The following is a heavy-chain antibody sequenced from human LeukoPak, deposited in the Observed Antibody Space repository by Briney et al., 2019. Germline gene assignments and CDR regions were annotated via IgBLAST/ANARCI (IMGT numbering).Heavy chain of an antibody. Sequence: ASVKVSCKASGYTFIGYYMHWVRQAPGQGLEWMGWINPNSGGTNYAQKFQGRVTMTRDTSISTAYMELSRLRSDDTAVYYCARDYGSSGSNYYYYMDVWGKGTTVTVSS. CDR3: ARDYGSSGSNYYYYMDV. CDR2: INPNSGGT. D-gene: IGHD6-6*01. CDR1: GYTFIGYY. V-gene: IGHV1-2*02. J-gene: IGHJ6*03.